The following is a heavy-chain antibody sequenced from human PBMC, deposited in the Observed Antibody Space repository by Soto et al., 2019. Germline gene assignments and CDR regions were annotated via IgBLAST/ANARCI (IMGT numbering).Heavy chain of an antibody. D-gene: IGHD6-13*01. CDR1: GYGFTGYY. CDR3: ARDLYGSAWYFFDY. V-gene: IGHV1-2*02. J-gene: IGHJ4*02. Sequence: QVQLVQSGAEVKKPGASVKVSCKVAGYGFTGYYIHWVRQAPGQGLEWMGWVKPSTGDTDYARKFQGRVTMTRDTSSSTAYLEVSSLRIDDTAVYYWARDLYGSAWYFFDYWGQGTLVTVSS. CDR2: VKPSTGDT.